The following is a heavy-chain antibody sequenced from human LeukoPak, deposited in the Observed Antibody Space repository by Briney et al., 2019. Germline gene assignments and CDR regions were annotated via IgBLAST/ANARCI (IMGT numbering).Heavy chain of an antibody. D-gene: IGHD4-17*01. CDR1: GYAFTSYG. CDR2: ISAYNGNT. J-gene: IGHJ1*01. CDR3: AIRPYGDYVYFQH. V-gene: IGHV1-18*01. Sequence: ASVKVSCKASGYAFTSYGISWVRQAPGQGLEWMGWISAYNGNTNYAQKLQGRVTMTTDTSTSTAYMELRSLRSDDTAVYYCAIRPYGDYVYFQHWGQGTLVTVSS.